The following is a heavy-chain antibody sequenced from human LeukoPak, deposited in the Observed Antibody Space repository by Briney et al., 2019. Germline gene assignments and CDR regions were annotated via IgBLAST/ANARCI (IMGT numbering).Heavy chain of an antibody. D-gene: IGHD6-19*01. Sequence: GGSLRLSCAASGFTFSSYAMSWVRQAPGKGLEWVSAISGSGGSTYYADSVKGRFTISRDNAKNSLYLQMNSLRAEDTAVYYCARGPYSSGWFDYWGQGTLVTVSS. CDR3: ARGPYSSGWFDY. CDR2: ISGSGGST. J-gene: IGHJ4*02. CDR1: GFTFSSYA. V-gene: IGHV3-23*01.